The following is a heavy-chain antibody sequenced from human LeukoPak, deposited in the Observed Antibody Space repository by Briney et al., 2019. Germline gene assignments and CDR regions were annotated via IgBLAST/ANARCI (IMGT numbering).Heavy chain of an antibody. CDR3: TTDDYGSFLDH. Sequence: GGSLRLSCAASGFTFSIAWMNWVRQAPGKGLEWVGRIKSKTDGGTTDYAAPVKGRFTISRDDSKNTLHLQMNSLKTEDTAVYYCTTDDYGSFLDHWGQGTLVTVSS. D-gene: IGHD4-17*01. CDR1: GFTFSIAW. J-gene: IGHJ4*02. V-gene: IGHV3-15*01. CDR2: IKSKTDGGTT.